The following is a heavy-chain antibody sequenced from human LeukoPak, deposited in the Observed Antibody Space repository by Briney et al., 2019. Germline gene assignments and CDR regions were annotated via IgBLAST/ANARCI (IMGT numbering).Heavy chain of an antibody. Sequence: SETQSLTCAVSGGSISSSNWWSWVRPPPGKGLEWIGRIYTSGSTNYNPSLKSRVTMSVDTSKNQFSLKLSSVTAADTAVYYCARATYGSGSYYNAPFDYWGQGTLVTVSS. CDR3: ARATYGSGSYYNAPFDY. D-gene: IGHD3-10*01. V-gene: IGHV4-4*02. J-gene: IGHJ4*02. CDR1: GGSISSSNW. CDR2: IYTSGST.